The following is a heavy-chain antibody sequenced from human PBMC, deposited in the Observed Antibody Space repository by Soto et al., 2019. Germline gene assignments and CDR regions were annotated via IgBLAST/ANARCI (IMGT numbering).Heavy chain of an antibody. J-gene: IGHJ3*02. CDR3: ARIRPTVTTRDDAFDI. D-gene: IGHD4-17*01. Sequence: QVQLVQSGAEVKKPGSSVKVSCKASGGTFSSYAISWVRQAPGQGLEWMGGIIPIFGTANYAQKFQGGVTITADESTSTAYMELSSLRSEDTAVYYCARIRPTVTTRDDAFDIWGQGTMVTVSS. CDR1: GGTFSSYA. CDR2: IIPIFGTA. V-gene: IGHV1-69*01.